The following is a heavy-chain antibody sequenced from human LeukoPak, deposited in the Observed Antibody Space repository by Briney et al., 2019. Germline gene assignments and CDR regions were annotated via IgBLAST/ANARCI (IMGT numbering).Heavy chain of an antibody. V-gene: IGHV4-59*01. CDR2: VYYSGTT. J-gene: IGHJ5*02. CDR3: ARSDYYDSSGYFAGGDWFDP. Sequence: SETLSLTCTVSGASITDYFWTWIRQPPGKGLEWIGYVYYSGTTIFNPSLKSRVTISVDTSKNQFSLNLSSVTAADTAVYYCARSDYYDSSGYFAGGDWFDPWGQGTLVTVSS. D-gene: IGHD3-22*01. CDR1: GASITDYF.